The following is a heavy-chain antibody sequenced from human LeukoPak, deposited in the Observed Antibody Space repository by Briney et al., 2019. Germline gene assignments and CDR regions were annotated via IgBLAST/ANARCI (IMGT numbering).Heavy chain of an antibody. CDR1: GLTFSSYA. J-gene: IGHJ4*02. V-gene: IGHV3-23*01. D-gene: IGHD3-22*01. CDR2: IKESGGNT. Sequence: GGSLRLSCAASGLTFSSYAMNWVRQAPGKGLEWVSTIKESGGNTYYADSVKGRFTISRDNSKNTLYLQMNSLRAEDTAVYYCAKVHDSGGYLFFDYWGQGTLVTVSS. CDR3: AKVHDSGGYLFFDY.